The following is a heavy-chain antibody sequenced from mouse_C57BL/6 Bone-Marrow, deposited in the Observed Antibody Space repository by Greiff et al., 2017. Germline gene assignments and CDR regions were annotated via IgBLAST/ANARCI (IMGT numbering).Heavy chain of an antibody. V-gene: IGHV5-4*01. J-gene: IGHJ3*01. CDR1: GFTFSSYA. D-gene: IGHD2-4*01. CDR2: ISDGGSYT. Sequence: EVHLVESGGGLVKPGGSLKLSCAASGFTFSSYAMSWVRQTPEKRLEWVATISDGGSYTHYPDNVKGRVTISRDNAKNNLYLQMSQLKSEDTAMYYCARDDYEGLFAYWGQGTLVTVSA. CDR3: ARDDYEGLFAY.